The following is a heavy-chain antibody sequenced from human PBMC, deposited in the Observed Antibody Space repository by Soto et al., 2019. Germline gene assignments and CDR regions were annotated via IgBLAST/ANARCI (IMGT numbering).Heavy chain of an antibody. V-gene: IGHV1-46*03. CDR3: ASRLYSSGYYGFLDH. CDR1: GYTLTSYY. D-gene: IGHD3-22*01. Sequence: QVQLMQSGAEVKQPGASVKVSCKASGYTLTSYYIHWVRQAPGQGLEWTGIINPSGGSTSYTQRFQGRVTMTRDTSTSTVYMELSSLRSEDTAVYYCASRLYSSGYYGFLDHWGQGTLVTVSS. J-gene: IGHJ4*02. CDR2: INPSGGST.